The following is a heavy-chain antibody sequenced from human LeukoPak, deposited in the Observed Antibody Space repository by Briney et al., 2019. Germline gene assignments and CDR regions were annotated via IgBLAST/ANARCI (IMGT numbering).Heavy chain of an antibody. CDR2: IIPIFGTA. CDR1: GDTFSSYA. D-gene: IGHD3-9*01. V-gene: IGHV1-69*01. Sequence: SVKVSCKASGDTFSSYAISWVRQAPGQGLEWMGGIIPIFGTANYAQKFQGRVTITADESTSTAYMELSSLRSEDTAVYYCARDRGRSYYDILTGYYSVWFDPWGQGTLVTVSS. J-gene: IGHJ5*02. CDR3: ARDRGRSYYDILTGYYSVWFDP.